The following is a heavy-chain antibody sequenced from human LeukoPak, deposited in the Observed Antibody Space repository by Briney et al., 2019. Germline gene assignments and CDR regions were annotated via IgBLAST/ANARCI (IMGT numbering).Heavy chain of an antibody. Sequence: SVKVSCKMFGGTFSDCAITWLRQAPGQGLEWVGRIIPLFGTTKSAQGFQDRVALSADKSTNTAYMELTSLRSDDTAVYYCARGAFTPVITFGPFYFESWGQGTLITVSS. D-gene: IGHD3-16*01. CDR1: GGTFSDCA. V-gene: IGHV1-69*06. CDR2: IIPLFGTT. J-gene: IGHJ4*02. CDR3: ARGAFTPVITFGPFYFES.